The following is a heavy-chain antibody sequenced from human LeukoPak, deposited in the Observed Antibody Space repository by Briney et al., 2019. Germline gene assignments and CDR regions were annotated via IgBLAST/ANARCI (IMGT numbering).Heavy chain of an antibody. CDR2: IYSGGST. J-gene: IGHJ5*02. CDR3: ASRATVTTDRFWFDP. D-gene: IGHD4-11*01. Sequence: GGSLRLSCAAAGFTVSSNYMSWVRQAPGKGLKWVSVIYSGGSTYYADSVKGRFTISRDNSKNTLYLQMNSLRAEDTAVYYCASRATVTTDRFWFDPWGQGTLVTVSS. V-gene: IGHV3-53*01. CDR1: GFTVSSNY.